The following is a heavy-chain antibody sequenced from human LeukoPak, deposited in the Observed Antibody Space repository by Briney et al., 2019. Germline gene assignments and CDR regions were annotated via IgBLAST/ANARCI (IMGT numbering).Heavy chain of an antibody. Sequence: SETLSLTCSVSGGSISSYYWSWIRQPPGKGLEWIGYIYYSGSTNYNPSPKSRVTISVDTSKNQFSLKLSSVTAADTAVYYCARDNWNYGSSMDVWGQGTTVTVSS. CDR2: IYYSGST. J-gene: IGHJ6*02. CDR3: ARDNWNYGSSMDV. D-gene: IGHD1-7*01. V-gene: IGHV4-59*01. CDR1: GGSISSYY.